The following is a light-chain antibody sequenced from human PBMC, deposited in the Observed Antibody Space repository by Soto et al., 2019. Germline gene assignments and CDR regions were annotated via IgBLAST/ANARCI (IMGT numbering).Light chain of an antibody. CDR1: SSDVGGYNY. J-gene: IGLJ1*01. CDR2: DVS. CDR3: CSYAGSNTYI. V-gene: IGLV2-11*01. Sequence: QSVLTQPRSVSGSPGQSVTISCTGTSSDVGGYNYVSWYQQHPDKAPKLMIYDVSKRPSGVPDRFSGSKSGNTASLTISGLQAEDEADYYCCSYAGSNTYIFGTGTKV.